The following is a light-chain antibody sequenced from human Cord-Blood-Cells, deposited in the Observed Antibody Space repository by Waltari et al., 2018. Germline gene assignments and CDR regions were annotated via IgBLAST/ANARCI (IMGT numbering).Light chain of an antibody. Sequence: DIVMTQSPDSLAVSLGERATINCKSSQSVLYSSNNKNYLAWYQHEPGQPPKLLIYWASTRESGVPDRFSGSGSGTDFTLTISSLQAEDVAVYYCQQYYSTPPTFGQGTKLEIK. CDR3: QQYYSTPPT. CDR1: QSVLYSSNNKNY. CDR2: WAS. V-gene: IGKV4-1*01. J-gene: IGKJ2*01.